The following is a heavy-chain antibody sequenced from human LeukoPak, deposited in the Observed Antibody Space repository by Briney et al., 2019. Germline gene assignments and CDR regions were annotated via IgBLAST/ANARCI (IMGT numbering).Heavy chain of an antibody. D-gene: IGHD6-19*01. Sequence: GGSLRLSCAASGFTFSSYAMSWGRQAPGEGREWVSAISGSGGSTYYADSVKGRFTISRDNSKNTLYLQMNSLRAEDTAVYYCAKSGAVAFDYWGQGTLVTVSS. CDR3: AKSGAVAFDY. V-gene: IGHV3-23*01. J-gene: IGHJ4*02. CDR1: GFTFSSYA. CDR2: ISGSGGST.